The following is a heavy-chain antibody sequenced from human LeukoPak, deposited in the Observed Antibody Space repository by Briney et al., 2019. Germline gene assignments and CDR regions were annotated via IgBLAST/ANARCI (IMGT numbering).Heavy chain of an antibody. D-gene: IGHD6-13*01. V-gene: IGHV4-59*01. J-gene: IGHJ4*02. CDR3: ARAAHSSTFYYFDY. Sequence: SETLSLTCTVSGGSISSYYWSWIRQPPGKGLEWIGYIYYSGSTNYNPSLKSRVTISVDTSKNQFSLKLSPVTAADTAVYYCARAAHSSTFYYFDYWGQGTLVTVSS. CDR1: GGSISSYY. CDR2: IYYSGST.